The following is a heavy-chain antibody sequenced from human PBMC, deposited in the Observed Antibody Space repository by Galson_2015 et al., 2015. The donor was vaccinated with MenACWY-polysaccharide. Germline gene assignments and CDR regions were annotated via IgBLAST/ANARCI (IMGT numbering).Heavy chain of an antibody. CDR1: GFTFRGSG. CDR2: IQCNSSIK. D-gene: IGHD6-13*01. V-gene: IGHV3-33*05. J-gene: IGHJ3*02. CDR3: ARECSRSVLHAFDI. Sequence: SLRLSCAASGFTFRGSGMHWVRQAPGKGLEWVALIQCNSSIKVYADSVKGRFTISRDNSKNTLYLEMNSLRAEDTAVYYCARECSRSVLHAFDIWGQGTMVTVSS.